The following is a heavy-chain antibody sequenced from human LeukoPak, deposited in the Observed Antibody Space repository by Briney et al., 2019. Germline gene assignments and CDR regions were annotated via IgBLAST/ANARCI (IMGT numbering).Heavy chain of an antibody. J-gene: IGHJ4*02. CDR3: APDYYDSSAAGGD. CDR2: IIPIFGTA. CDR1: GGTFSSYA. V-gene: IGHV1-69*05. D-gene: IGHD3-22*01. Sequence: GASVKVSCKASGGTFSSYAISWVRQAPGQGLEWMGGIIPIFGTANYAQKFQGRVTITTDESTSTAYMELSSLRSEDTAVYYCAPDYYDSSAAGGDWGQGTLVTVSS.